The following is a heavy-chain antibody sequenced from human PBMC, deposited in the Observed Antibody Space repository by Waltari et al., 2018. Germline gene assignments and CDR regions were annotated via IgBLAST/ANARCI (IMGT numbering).Heavy chain of an antibody. CDR3: ARDSSSWYGDWFDP. J-gene: IGHJ5*02. Sequence: IRQPAGKGLEWIGRIYTSGSTNYNPSLKSRVTMSVDTSKNQFSLKLSSVTAADTAVYYCARDSSSWYGDWFDPWGQGTLVTVSS. D-gene: IGHD6-13*01. CDR2: IYTSGST. V-gene: IGHV4-4*07.